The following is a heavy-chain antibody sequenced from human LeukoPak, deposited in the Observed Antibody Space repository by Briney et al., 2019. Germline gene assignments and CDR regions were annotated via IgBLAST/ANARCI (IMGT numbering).Heavy chain of an antibody. Sequence: PSETLSLTCAVSGGSISSTSYYWAWIRQPPGKGLEWIGTIYYSGSTYHNPSLKSRVTTSVDTSRNQFSLKLSSVDAADTAVYYWAKAGVRYFDSSGLYAFDFGGQGTTVTVSS. D-gene: IGHD3-22*01. J-gene: IGHJ3*01. CDR2: IYYSGST. V-gene: IGHV4-39*01. CDR3: AKAGVRYFDSSGLYAFDF. CDR1: GGSISSTSYY.